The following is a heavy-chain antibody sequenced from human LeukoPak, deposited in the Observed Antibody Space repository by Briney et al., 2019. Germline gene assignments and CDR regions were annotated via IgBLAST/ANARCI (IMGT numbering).Heavy chain of an antibody. V-gene: IGHV1-18*01. CDR1: GYTLSNYD. CDR3: ATSRYFDWLLPFDY. Sequence: ASVKVSCKASGYTLSNYDISWVRQAPGQGLEWMGWISVYNGNTNYAQKFQGRVTMTRDMSTSTVYMELSSLRSEDTAVYYCATSRYFDWLLPFDYWGQGTLVTGSS. J-gene: IGHJ4*02. D-gene: IGHD3-9*01. CDR2: ISVYNGNT.